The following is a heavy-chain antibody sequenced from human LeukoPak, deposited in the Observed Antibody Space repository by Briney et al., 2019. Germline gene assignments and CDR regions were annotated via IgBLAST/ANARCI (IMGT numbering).Heavy chain of an antibody. J-gene: IGHJ3*02. D-gene: IGHD1-26*01. CDR1: GGSISSYY. CDR2: IYTSGST. CDR3: ARHRGGSYSNDAFDI. Sequence: SETLSLTCTVSGGSISSYYWSWIRQPPGKGLEWIGYIYTSGSTNYNPSLKSRVTISVDTSKNQLSLKLSSVTAADTAVYYCARHRGGSYSNDAFDIWGQGTMVTVSS. V-gene: IGHV4-4*09.